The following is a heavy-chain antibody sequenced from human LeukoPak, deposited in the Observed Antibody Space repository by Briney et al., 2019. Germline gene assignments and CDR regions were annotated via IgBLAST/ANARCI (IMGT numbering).Heavy chain of an antibody. V-gene: IGHV3-7*05. CDR3: ARAFGAFDI. J-gene: IGHJ3*02. Sequence: PGGSLRLSCAASGFNFSSYWMSWVRQAPGKGLEWVANIKQDGSEKYYVDSVKGRFTISRDNAKNSLYLQMNSLRAEDTAVYYCARAFGAFDIWGQGTMVTVSS. D-gene: IGHD3-16*01. CDR2: IKQDGSEK. CDR1: GFNFSSYW.